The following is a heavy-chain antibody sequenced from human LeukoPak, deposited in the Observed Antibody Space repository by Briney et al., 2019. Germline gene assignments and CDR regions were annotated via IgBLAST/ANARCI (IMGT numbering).Heavy chain of an antibody. V-gene: IGHV3-21*01. CDR3: ARGYYDLLTGPDY. CDR1: GFIFGSSS. D-gene: IGHD3-9*01. CDR2: ISSTSTYI. J-gene: IGHJ4*02. Sequence: PGGSLRLSCAASGFIFGSSSMNWVRQAPGKGLEWVSSISSTSTYIYYADSVKGRFTISRDNAKNSLFLQMNSLRVEDAALYYCARGYYDLLTGPDYWGQGTLVSVSS.